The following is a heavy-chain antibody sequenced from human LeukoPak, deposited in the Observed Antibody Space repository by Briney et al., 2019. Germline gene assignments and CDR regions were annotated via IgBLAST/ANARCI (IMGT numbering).Heavy chain of an antibody. CDR1: GFTFSSYA. J-gene: IGHJ4*02. Sequence: SGGSLRLSCAASGFTFSSYAMHWVRQAPGKGLEWVAVISYDGSNKYYADSVKGRFTISRDNSKNTLYLQMNSLRAEDTAVYYCARDTLVGASHLDYWGQGTLVTVSS. D-gene: IGHD1-26*01. CDR2: ISYDGSNK. V-gene: IGHV3-30-3*01. CDR3: ARDTLVGASHLDY.